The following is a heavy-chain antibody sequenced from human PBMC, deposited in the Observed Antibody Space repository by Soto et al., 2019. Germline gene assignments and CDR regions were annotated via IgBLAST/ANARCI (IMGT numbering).Heavy chain of an antibody. V-gene: IGHV3-48*02. CDR1: GFTFGHYS. Sequence: EVQLVESGGGLIQRGGSLRLSCAASGFTFGHYSMNWVRQAPVKGPEWVSYISSDNRTINYADSVKGRFIITRDNAKKSLYLQMNSLRDEDAAVYYCAREGWPLLQSGMDVWGQGTTVTVSS. D-gene: IGHD2-15*01. CDR2: ISSDNRTI. J-gene: IGHJ6*02. CDR3: AREGWPLLQSGMDV.